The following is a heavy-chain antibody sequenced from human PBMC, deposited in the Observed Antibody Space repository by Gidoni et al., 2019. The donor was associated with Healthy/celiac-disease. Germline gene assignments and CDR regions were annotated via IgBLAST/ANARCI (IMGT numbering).Heavy chain of an antibody. D-gene: IGHD6-19*01. V-gene: IGHV1-46*01. J-gene: IGHJ6*02. CDR1: GYTFTSYH. Sequence: QVQLVQSGAEVKKPGASVKVSCKASGYTFTSYHMHWVRQAPGQGLEWMGIINPSGGSTSYAQKFQGRVTMTRDTSTSTVYMELSSLRSEDTAVYYCARDVAVAGTWPYYYYGMDVWGQGTTVTVSS. CDR2: INPSGGST. CDR3: ARDVAVAGTWPYYYYGMDV.